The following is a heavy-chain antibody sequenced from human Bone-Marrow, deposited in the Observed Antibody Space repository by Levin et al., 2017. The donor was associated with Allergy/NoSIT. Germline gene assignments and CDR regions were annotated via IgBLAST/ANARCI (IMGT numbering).Heavy chain of an antibody. Sequence: SVKVSCKASGGTFSSYAISWVRQAPGQGLEWMGRIIPILGIANYAQKFQGRVTITADKSTSTAYMELSSLRSEDTAVYYCARDRRLFGDTAMVNYFDYWGQGTLVTVSS. CDR1: GGTFSSYA. CDR2: IIPILGIA. CDR3: ARDRRLFGDTAMVNYFDY. V-gene: IGHV1-69*04. J-gene: IGHJ4*02. D-gene: IGHD5-18*01.